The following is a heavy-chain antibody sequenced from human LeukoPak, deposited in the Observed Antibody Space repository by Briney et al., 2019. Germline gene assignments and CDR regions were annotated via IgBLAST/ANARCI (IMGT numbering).Heavy chain of an antibody. V-gene: IGHV3-48*01. D-gene: IGHD2-15*01. Sequence: GGSLRLSCAASGFTFSNHNMDWVRQAPGKGLEWISYISGRGEAIFYADSVQGRFTISRDNAKNSIYLQMNGLTAEDTAVYYCARTYGSGSLDYGGQGTLVTVSS. CDR3: ARTYGSGSLDY. CDR1: GFTFSNHN. J-gene: IGHJ4*02. CDR2: ISGRGEAI.